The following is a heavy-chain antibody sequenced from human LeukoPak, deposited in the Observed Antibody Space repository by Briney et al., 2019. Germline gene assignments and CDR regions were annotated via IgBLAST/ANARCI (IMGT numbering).Heavy chain of an antibody. V-gene: IGHV3-23*01. CDR2: ISGSGGST. D-gene: IGHD2-21*02. J-gene: IGHJ3*02. CDR3: AKARIVVVTPGAFDI. CDR1: GFTFSNYA. Sequence: PGGSLRLSFAASGFTFSNYAMSWVRQAPGKGLEWVSAISGSGGSTYYADSVKGRFTISRDNSKNTLYLQMNSLRAEDTAVYYCAKARIVVVTPGAFDIWGQGTMVTVSS.